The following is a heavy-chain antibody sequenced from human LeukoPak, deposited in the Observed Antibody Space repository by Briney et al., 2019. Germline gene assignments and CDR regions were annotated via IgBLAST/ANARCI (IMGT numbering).Heavy chain of an antibody. D-gene: IGHD1-7*01. J-gene: IGHJ4*02. V-gene: IGHV1-2*02. CDR2: IHPGSGNT. CDR3: ARDLRPANL. CDR1: GYTFTDHF. Sequence: ASVKVSRKASGYTFTDHFIHWVRQAPGQGLEYMGWIHPGSGNTKYAQMFQGRVTLTRDTSVYTTYMELSSLRSDDTAVYYCARDLRPANLWGQGTLVTVSS.